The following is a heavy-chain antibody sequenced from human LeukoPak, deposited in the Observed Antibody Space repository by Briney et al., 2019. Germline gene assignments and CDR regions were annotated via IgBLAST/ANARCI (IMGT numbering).Heavy chain of an antibody. D-gene: IGHD3-3*01. CDR1: GFNFSTYN. CDR2: ISTSSRTI. J-gene: IGHJ4*02. Sequence: GGSLRLSCAVSGFNFSTYNMNWVRQAPGKGLEWVSYISTSSRTIYYADSVKGRFTISRDNAKNSLYLQMNSLRAEDTAVYYCARDGYDFWSDYPTTLDYWGQATLVTVSS. CDR3: ARDGYDFWSDYPTTLDY. V-gene: IGHV3-48*01.